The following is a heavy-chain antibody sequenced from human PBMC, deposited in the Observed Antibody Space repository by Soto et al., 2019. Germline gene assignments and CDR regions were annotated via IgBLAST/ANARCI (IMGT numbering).Heavy chain of an antibody. CDR3: ARDRGFGDTGVATLALDV. V-gene: IGHV3-7*01. Sequence: EVQLVESGGGLVQPGWSLRLSCAASGFTFSRYWMSWVRQAPGKGLEWEANIKQEADEKHYVDSVKGRFTISRDNAKNSLYLQMNSLRAEDTAVYCCARDRGFGDTGVATLALDVWGQGTTVTVSS. D-gene: IGHD5-18*01. CDR2: IKQEADEK. CDR1: GFTFSRYW. J-gene: IGHJ6*01.